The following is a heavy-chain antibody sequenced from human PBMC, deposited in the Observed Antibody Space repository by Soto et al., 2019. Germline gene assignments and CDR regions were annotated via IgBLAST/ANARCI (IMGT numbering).Heavy chain of an antibody. Sequence: GGSQRLSCAASGFTFSSYAMHWVRQAPGKGLEWVAVISYDGSNKYYADSVKGRFTISRDNSKNTLYLQMNSLRAEDTAVYYCARVVGQQLGPIDYWGQGTLVTVSS. CDR2: ISYDGSNK. J-gene: IGHJ4*02. V-gene: IGHV3-30-3*01. CDR1: GFTFSSYA. CDR3: ARVVGQQLGPIDY. D-gene: IGHD6-13*01.